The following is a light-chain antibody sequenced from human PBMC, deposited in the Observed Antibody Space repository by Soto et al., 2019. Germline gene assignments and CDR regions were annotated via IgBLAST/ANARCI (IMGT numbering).Light chain of an antibody. CDR3: CSYVDSYTWV. V-gene: IGLV2-11*01. CDR1: SSDVGRYNY. CDR2: DVS. Sequence: QSALTQPRSVSGSPGQSVTIFCTGTSSDVGRYNYVSWYQQHPGKAPKIMIYDVSKRPSGVPDRFSGPKSGNTASLTISGLQAEDEADYYCCSYVDSYTWVFGGGTKLTVL. J-gene: IGLJ3*02.